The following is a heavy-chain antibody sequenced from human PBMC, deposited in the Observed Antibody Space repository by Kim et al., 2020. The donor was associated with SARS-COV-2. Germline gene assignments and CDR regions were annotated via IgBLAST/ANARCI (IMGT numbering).Heavy chain of an antibody. V-gene: IGHV3-21*01. J-gene: IGHJ4*02. CDR1: GFTFSSYS. Sequence: GGSLRLSCAASGFTFSSYSMNWVRQSPGKGLEWVATISSSSRYIHYADSVKGRFTISRDDAKNSLDLQMNSLRAEDTAIYYCARGAGDSSGVFYFEYWGQGTLVTVSS. D-gene: IGHD3-22*01. CDR3: ARGAGDSSGVFYFEY. CDR2: ISSSSRYI.